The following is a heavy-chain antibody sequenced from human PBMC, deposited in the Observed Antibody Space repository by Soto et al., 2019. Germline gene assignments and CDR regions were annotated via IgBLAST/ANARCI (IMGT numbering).Heavy chain of an antibody. V-gene: IGHV4-61*01. CDR2: TYYSGST. Sequence: SETLSLTCTVSGHSVSNGNSYWSWIRQPPGKGLEWIGYTYYSGSTNYNPSLKSRVTISVDTSKNKFSLRLSSVTAAATAVYYCARGGAYYYYYGMDVWGKGTTVTVSS. CDR1: GHSVSNGNSY. J-gene: IGHJ6*04. CDR3: ARGGAYYYYYGMDV.